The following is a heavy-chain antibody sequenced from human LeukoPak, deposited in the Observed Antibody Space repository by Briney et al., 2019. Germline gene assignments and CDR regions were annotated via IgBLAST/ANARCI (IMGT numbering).Heavy chain of an antibody. V-gene: IGHV3-74*01. Sequence: GGSLRLSCAASGFTFSSYEMNWVRQAPGKGLEWVSRINGDGSYRKYADSVKGRFTISRDNSKNTLYLQMNSLRAEDTAVYYCARFALKTPPTDWGQGTLVTVSS. J-gene: IGHJ4*02. CDR3: ARFALKTPPTD. CDR2: INGDGSYR. CDR1: GFTFSSYE.